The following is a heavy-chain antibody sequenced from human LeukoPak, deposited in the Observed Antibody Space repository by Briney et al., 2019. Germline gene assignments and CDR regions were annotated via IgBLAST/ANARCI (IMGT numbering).Heavy chain of an antibody. CDR3: ARDSLTYYYDSSGYYGY. CDR1: GYSISSGYY. D-gene: IGHD3-22*01. J-gene: IGHJ4*02. Sequence: SETLSLTCTVSGYSISSGYYWGWIRQPPGKGLEWIGSIYHSGSTYYNPSLKRRVTISVDTSKNPFSLKLSSVTAADTAVYYCARDSLTYYYDSSGYYGYWGQGTLVTVSS. CDR2: IYHSGST. V-gene: IGHV4-38-2*02.